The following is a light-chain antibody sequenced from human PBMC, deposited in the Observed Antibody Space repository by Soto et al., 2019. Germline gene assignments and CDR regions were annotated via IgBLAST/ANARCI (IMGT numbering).Light chain of an antibody. CDR3: QQYNSYWT. CDR1: QTVNNN. CDR2: GES. Sequence: TPARATLSVSPGEGAPLSCRASQTVNNNVAWYQLKDGQXPRLLIYGESTRATDIPARFSGSGSGTEFTLTISSLQPDDFATYYCQQYNSYWTFGQGTKVEIK. J-gene: IGKJ1*01. V-gene: IGKV3-15*01.